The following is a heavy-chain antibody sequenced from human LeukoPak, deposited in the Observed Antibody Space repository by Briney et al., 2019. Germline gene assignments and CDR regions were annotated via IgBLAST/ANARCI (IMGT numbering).Heavy chain of an antibody. V-gene: IGHV3-7*01. D-gene: IGHD6-19*01. CDR2: IKQDGSEK. Sequence: GGSLRLSCAASGFTFSNYWMSWVRQAPGKGLEWVANIKQDGSEKYYVDTVKGRFTISRDNAKKSLYLQMTSVRGEDTAVYYCAREGGSGWYFDYWGQGTLVTVSS. CDR1: GFTFSNYW. J-gene: IGHJ4*02. CDR3: AREGGSGWYFDY.